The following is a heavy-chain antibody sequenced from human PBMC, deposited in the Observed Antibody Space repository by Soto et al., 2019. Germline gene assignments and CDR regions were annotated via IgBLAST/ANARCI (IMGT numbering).Heavy chain of an antibody. V-gene: IGHV3-23*01. CDR2: ISGGGGTT. CDR1: GFAFRSHV. J-gene: IGHJ6*02. Sequence: GGSLRLSCVASGFAFRSHVMNWVRQAPGKGLEWVAAISGGGGTTYYGDSVEGRFTMSRDNSKNTLYLQMNSLRADDTAVYYCARGPRAPPPHDYGMDVWGQGTTVTVSS. CDR3: ARGPRAPPPHDYGMDV.